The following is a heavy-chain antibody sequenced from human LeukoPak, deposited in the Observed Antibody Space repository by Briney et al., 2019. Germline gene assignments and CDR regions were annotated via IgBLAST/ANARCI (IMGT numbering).Heavy chain of an antibody. Sequence: KPGGSLRLSCAASGFTFSGYSMNWVRQAPGKGLEWVSSISRSSSYIYYADSVKGRFTISRDNAKNSLYLQMNSLRAEDTAVYYCARGLTAMVIFDAFDIWGQGTMVTVSS. J-gene: IGHJ3*02. V-gene: IGHV3-21*01. D-gene: IGHD5-18*01. CDR3: ARGLTAMVIFDAFDI. CDR1: GFTFSGYS. CDR2: ISRSSSYI.